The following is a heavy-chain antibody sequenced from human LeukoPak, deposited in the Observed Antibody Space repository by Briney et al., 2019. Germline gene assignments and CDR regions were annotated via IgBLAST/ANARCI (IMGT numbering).Heavy chain of an antibody. V-gene: IGHV1-69*04. CDR1: GGTFSSYA. Sequence: SVKVSCKASGGTFSSYAISWVRQAPGQGLEWMGRIIPILGIANYAQKFQGRVTITADKSTSTAYMELSSLRSEDTAVYYCARDPWWLRYIDYWGQGTLVTVSS. CDR2: IIPILGIA. J-gene: IGHJ4*02. D-gene: IGHD5-12*01. CDR3: ARDPWWLRYIDY.